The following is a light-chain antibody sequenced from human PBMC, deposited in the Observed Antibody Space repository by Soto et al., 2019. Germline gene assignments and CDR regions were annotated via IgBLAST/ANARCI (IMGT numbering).Light chain of an antibody. Sequence: QSALTQPASVSGSPGQSITISCTGTSSDVGSYNLVSWYQQHADKAPKLMIYDVSKRPSGISNRFSGSKSGSTASLTISGLQAEDEADYYCCSYVGSTTSWVFGGGTKLTAL. CDR2: DVS. J-gene: IGLJ3*02. CDR3: CSYVGSTTSWV. CDR1: SSDVGSYNL. V-gene: IGLV2-23*02.